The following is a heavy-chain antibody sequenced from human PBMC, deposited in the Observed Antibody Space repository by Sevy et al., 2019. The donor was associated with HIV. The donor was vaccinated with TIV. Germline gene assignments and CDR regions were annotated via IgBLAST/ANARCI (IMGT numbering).Heavy chain of an antibody. CDR1: GFTFSSFG. CDR3: AATATHLDY. Sequence: GGSLRLSCAASGFTFSSFGMHWVRQAPGKGLECVAVIWYEGSTTYYADSVRGRFTITRDSSNNTLYLQMNSLTADDTAVYYCAATATHLDYWGQGPLVTVSS. D-gene: IGHD1-26*01. J-gene: IGHJ4*02. CDR2: IWYEGSTT. V-gene: IGHV3-33*01.